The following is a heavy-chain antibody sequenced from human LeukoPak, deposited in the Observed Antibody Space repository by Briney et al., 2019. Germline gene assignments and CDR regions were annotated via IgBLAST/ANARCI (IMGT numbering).Heavy chain of an antibody. CDR1: GFTFSSYA. D-gene: IGHD1-26*01. CDR2: ISGSGGST. J-gene: IGHJ4*02. Sequence: PGGSLRLSCAASGFTFSSYAMSWVRQAPGKGLEWVSAISGSGGSTYYADSVKGRFTISRDNSKNTLYLQMNSLRAEDTAVYYCAKEPIIYSGIHSGFDYWGQGTLVTVSS. CDR3: AKEPIIYSGIHSGFDY. V-gene: IGHV3-23*01.